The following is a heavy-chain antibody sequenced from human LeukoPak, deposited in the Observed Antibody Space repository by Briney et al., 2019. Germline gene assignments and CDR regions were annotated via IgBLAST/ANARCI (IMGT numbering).Heavy chain of an antibody. CDR3: AKDPDSSGYFENWFDP. D-gene: IGHD3-22*01. J-gene: IGHJ5*02. CDR1: GFTFSSYA. CDR2: ISGSGGST. Sequence: PGGSLRLSCAASGFTFSSYAMSWVRQAPGKGLEWVSAISGSGGSTYYADSVKVRFTISRDNAKNTLYLQMNSRRAEDTAVYYCAKDPDSSGYFENWFDPWGQGTLVTVSS. V-gene: IGHV3-23*01.